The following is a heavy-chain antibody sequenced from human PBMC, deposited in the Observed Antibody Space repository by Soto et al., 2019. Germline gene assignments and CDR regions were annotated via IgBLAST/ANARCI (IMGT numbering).Heavy chain of an antibody. CDR1: GFTFSTYA. D-gene: IGHD6-19*01. CDR3: AKDRGYGSGRDFDY. Sequence: GGSLRLSCAASGFTFSTYAMTWVRQAPGKGLEWVSTVASGGGNTYYADSVKGRFAISRDNSRNTLSLQMNSLRAEDTAVYYCAKDRGYGSGRDFDYWGQGTLVTVSS. V-gene: IGHV3-23*01. CDR2: VASGGGNT. J-gene: IGHJ4*02.